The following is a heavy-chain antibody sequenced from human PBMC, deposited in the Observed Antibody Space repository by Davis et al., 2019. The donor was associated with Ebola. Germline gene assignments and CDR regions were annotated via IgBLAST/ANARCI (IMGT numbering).Heavy chain of an antibody. CDR3: ARDRGTGVYYDRLDY. J-gene: IGHJ4*02. CDR2: IYHSGST. D-gene: IGHD3-22*01. V-gene: IGHV4-34*01. CDR1: GGSFSGYY. Sequence: MPSETLSLTCAVYGGSFSGYYWSWIRQPPGKGLEWIGEIYHSGSTNYNPSLKSRVTISVDTSKNQFPLKLSSVTAADTAVYYCARDRGTGVYYDRLDYWGQGTLVTVSS.